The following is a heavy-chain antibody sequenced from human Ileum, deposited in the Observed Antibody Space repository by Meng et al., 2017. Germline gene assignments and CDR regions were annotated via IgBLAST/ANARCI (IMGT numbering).Heavy chain of an antibody. CDR3: ARGPPADS. Sequence: GQLPESGPGLVKPSVTPSLTCSVSGASVSSDYWSWIRQPPGKGLEWIAYVYNTGSSNYNPSLKSRVTISVDTSSNQFSLRLTSVTAADTAVYYCARGPPADSWGPGILVTVSS. J-gene: IGHJ4*02. CDR2: VYNTGSS. V-gene: IGHV4-59*02. CDR1: GASVSSDY.